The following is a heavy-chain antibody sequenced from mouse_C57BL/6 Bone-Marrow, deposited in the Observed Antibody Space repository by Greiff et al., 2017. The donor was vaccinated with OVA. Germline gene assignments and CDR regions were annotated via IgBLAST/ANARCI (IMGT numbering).Heavy chain of an antibody. Sequence: EVKLQESGGGLVKPGGSLKLSCAASGFTFSSYTMSWVRQTPEKRLEWVATISGGGGNTYYPDSVKGRFTISRDNAKNTLYLQMSSLRSEDTALYYCASLGKAWFAYWGQGTLVTVSA. V-gene: IGHV5-9*01. CDR2: ISGGGGNT. CDR1: GFTFSSYT. D-gene: IGHD1-1*01. J-gene: IGHJ3*01. CDR3: ASLGKAWFAY.